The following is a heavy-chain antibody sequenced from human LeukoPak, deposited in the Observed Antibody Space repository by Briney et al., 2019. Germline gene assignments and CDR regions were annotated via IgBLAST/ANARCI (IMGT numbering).Heavy chain of an antibody. D-gene: IGHD6-13*01. V-gene: IGHV3-7*01. Sequence: GGSLRLSCAASGFTFSSYWMSWVRQAPGKGLEWVANIKQDGSEKYYVDSVKGRFTISRDNAKNSLYLQMNSLRAEDTAVYYCARAYSSSWSDFLDYWGQGTLVTVSS. CDR2: IKQDGSEK. CDR3: ARAYSSSWSDFLDY. J-gene: IGHJ4*02. CDR1: GFTFSSYW.